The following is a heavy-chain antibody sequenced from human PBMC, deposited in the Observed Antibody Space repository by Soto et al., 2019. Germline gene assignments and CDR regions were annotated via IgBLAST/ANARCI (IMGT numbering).Heavy chain of an antibody. D-gene: IGHD4-17*01. Sequence: EVPLVESGGGLTQPGGSLRLSFAVSGFPVSTNHVTWVRQATGKGLQWVSAIYNDGNTYYADSVKGRFTISRDNSKNTVFLQMNSLGAEDTAVYYCAGYGGNSVWGQGTLVTVSS. J-gene: IGHJ4*02. V-gene: IGHV3-53*01. CDR2: IYNDGNT. CDR1: GFPVSTNH. CDR3: AGYGGNSV.